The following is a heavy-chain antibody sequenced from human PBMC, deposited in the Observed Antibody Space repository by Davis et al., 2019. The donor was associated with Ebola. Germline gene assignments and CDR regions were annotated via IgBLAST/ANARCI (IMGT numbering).Heavy chain of an antibody. V-gene: IGHV3-43*02. D-gene: IGHD3-3*01. Sequence: GESLKISCAASGFTFDDYAMHWVRQAPGKGLEWVSLISGDGGSTYYADSVKGRFTISRDNAKNSLYLQMNSLRAEDTAVYYCARDGSRYYDFWGGYYFYWGQGTLVTVSS. CDR2: ISGDGGST. CDR3: ARDGSRYYDFWGGYYFY. J-gene: IGHJ4*02. CDR1: GFTFDDYA.